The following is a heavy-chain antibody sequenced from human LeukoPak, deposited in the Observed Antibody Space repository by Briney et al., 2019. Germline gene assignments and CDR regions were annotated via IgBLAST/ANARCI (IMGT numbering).Heavy chain of an antibody. D-gene: IGHD1-26*01. CDR3: AHSGSYLSFMDV. V-gene: IGHV3-20*04. CDR2: INWNGGST. CDR1: GFTFDDYG. J-gene: IGHJ6*04. Sequence: SGGSLRLSCAASGFTFDDYGMSWVRQAPGKGLEWVSGINWNGGSTGYADSVKGRFTISRDNAKNSLYLQMNSLRAEDTALYYCAHSGSYLSFMDVWGKGTTVTVSS.